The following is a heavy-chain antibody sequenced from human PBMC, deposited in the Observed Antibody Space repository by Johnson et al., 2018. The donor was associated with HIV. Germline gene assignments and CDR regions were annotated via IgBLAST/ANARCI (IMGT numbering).Heavy chain of an antibody. CDR1: GFTFDDYA. V-gene: IGHV3-9*01. Sequence: VESGGGLVQPGRSLRLSCAASGFTFDDYAMHWVRQAPGKGLEWVSGISWNSGSIGYAASVKGRFTISRYNAKNSLYLQMNTLRAEDTAVYYCARRARDTSTWLGGSLNAFDIWGQGTMVTVSS. D-gene: IGHD6-13*01. CDR2: ISWNSGSI. J-gene: IGHJ3*02. CDR3: ARRARDTSTWLGGSLNAFDI.